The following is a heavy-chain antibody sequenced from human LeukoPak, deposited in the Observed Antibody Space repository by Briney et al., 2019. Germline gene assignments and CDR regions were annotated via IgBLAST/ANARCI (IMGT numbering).Heavy chain of an antibody. D-gene: IGHD3-10*01. J-gene: IGHJ5*02. CDR1: GFSVSVNY. CDR2: INWNGGST. CDR3: ARDGSGSYFNWFDP. V-gene: IGHV3-20*04. Sequence: GGSLRLSCAASGFSVSVNYISWVRQAPGKGLEWVSGINWNGGSTGYADSVKGRFTISRDNAKNSLYLQMNSLRAEDTAVYYCARDGSGSYFNWFDPWGQGTLVTVSS.